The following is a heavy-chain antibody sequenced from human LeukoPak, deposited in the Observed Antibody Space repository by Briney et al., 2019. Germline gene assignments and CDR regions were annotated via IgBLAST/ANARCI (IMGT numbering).Heavy chain of an antibody. J-gene: IGHJ3*02. CDR3: ARAYYYDSSGYYHDAFDI. Sequence: GGSLRLSCAASGFTFSSYAMHWVRQAPGKGLEWVAVISYDGSNKYYADSVKGRFTISRDNSKNTPYLQMNSLRAEDTAVYYCARAYYYDSSGYYHDAFDIWGQGTMVTVSS. CDR1: GFTFSSYA. CDR2: ISYDGSNK. V-gene: IGHV3-30-3*01. D-gene: IGHD3-22*01.